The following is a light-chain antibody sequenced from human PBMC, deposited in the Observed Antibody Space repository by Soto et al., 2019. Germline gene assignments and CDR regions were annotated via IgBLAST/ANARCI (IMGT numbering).Light chain of an antibody. V-gene: IGLV1-44*01. CDR1: SSNIGSNT. J-gene: IGLJ2*01. CDR2: SNN. Sequence: QSVLTQPPSASGAPGQRVTISCSGSSSNIGSNTVNWYQQLPGAAAKLLIYSNNQRPSGVPDRFSGSKSGTSASLAISGLQSEDEADYYCEAWDDSLNGTHVVFGGGTKLTVL. CDR3: EAWDDSLNGTHVV.